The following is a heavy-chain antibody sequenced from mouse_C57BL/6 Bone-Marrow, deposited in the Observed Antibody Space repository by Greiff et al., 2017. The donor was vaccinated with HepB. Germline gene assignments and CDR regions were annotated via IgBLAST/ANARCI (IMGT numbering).Heavy chain of an antibody. D-gene: IGHD1-1*02. V-gene: IGHV7-3*01. CDR2: IRNKANGYTT. Sequence: DVKLVESGGGLVQPGGSLSLSCAASGFTFTDYYMSWVRQPPGKALEWLGFIRNKANGYTTEYSASVKGRFTISRDNTQSILYLQMNALRAEDSATYYCARGSYNFDVWGTGTTVTVSS. J-gene: IGHJ1*03. CDR3: ARGSYNFDV. CDR1: GFTFTDYY.